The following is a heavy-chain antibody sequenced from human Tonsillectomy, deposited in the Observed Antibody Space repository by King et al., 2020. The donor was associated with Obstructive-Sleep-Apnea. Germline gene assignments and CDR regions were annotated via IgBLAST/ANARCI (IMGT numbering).Heavy chain of an antibody. CDR2: MFYSGNT. CDR3: ARHRGVEDYGGYGDYFDY. V-gene: IGHV4-59*08. J-gene: IGHJ4*02. Sequence: VQLQESGPGLVKPSETLSLTCTVSADSISNYYWSWIRQPPGKGLEWIGYMFYSGNTNYNPSLKSRVTISVDTSKIQFSLRLNPVTAADTAIYYCARHRGVEDYGGYGDYFDYWGQGTLVTVSS. CDR1: ADSISNYY. D-gene: IGHD5-12*01.